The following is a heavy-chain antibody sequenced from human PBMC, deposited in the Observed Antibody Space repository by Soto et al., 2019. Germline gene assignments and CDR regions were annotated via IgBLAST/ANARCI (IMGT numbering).Heavy chain of an antibody. CDR1: GFTFSSYD. CDR3: ARGTYYYDSSAYDAY. CDR2: ISSSSSYI. D-gene: IGHD3-22*01. V-gene: IGHV3-21*01. J-gene: IGHJ4*01. Sequence: EVQLVESGGGLVKPGGSLRLSCAASGFTFSSYDMNWVRQAPGKGLEWVSSISSSSSYIYYADSVKGRFTITRDNAKNSLYLQMNSLRAEDTAVYSGARGTYYYDSSAYDAYWGHGSLVTVSS.